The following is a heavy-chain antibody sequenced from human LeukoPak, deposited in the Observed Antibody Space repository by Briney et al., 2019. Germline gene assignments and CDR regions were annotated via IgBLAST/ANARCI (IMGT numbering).Heavy chain of an antibody. D-gene: IGHD3-10*01. J-gene: IGHJ6*03. CDR1: GFTFSSYG. Sequence: GGSLRLSCAASGFTFSSYGMSWVRQAPGKGLEWVSAISGSGGSTYYADSVKGRFTISRDNSKNTLYLQMNSLRAEDTAVYYCAKKWREGFGELLSRYYYYMDVWGKGTTVTISS. CDR2: ISGSGGST. V-gene: IGHV3-23*01. CDR3: AKKWREGFGELLSRYYYYMDV.